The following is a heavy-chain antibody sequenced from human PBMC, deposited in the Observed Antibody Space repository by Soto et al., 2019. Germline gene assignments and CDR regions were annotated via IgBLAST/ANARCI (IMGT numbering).Heavy chain of an antibody. CDR1: GGSISSSSYY. D-gene: IGHD3-16*01. CDR2: IYYSGST. J-gene: IGHJ4*02. CDR3: ARRGIGSRDY. V-gene: IGHV4-39*01. Sequence: SETLSLTCTVSGGSISSSSYYWGWIRQPPGKGLEWIGSIYYSGSTYYNPSLKSRVTISVDTSENQFSLKLSSVTAADTAVYYCARRGIGSRDYWGQGTLVTVSS.